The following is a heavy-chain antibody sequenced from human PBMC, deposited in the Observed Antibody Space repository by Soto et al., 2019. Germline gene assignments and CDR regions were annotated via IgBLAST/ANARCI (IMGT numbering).Heavy chain of an antibody. J-gene: IGHJ6*02. CDR2: IYYSGST. V-gene: IGHV4-31*03. CDR3: ARDGGSGSYYKGFGMDV. CDR1: GGSISSGGYY. Sequence: QVQLQESGPGLVKPSQTLSLTCTVSGGSISSGGYYWSWIRQHPGKGLEWIGYIYYSGSTYYNPSLKSRVTISVDTSKNQFSLKLSSVTAADTAVYYCARDGGSGSYYKGFGMDVWGQGTTVTVSS. D-gene: IGHD3-10*01.